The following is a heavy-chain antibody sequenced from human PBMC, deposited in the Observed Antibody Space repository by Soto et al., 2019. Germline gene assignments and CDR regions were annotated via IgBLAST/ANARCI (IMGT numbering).Heavy chain of an antibody. CDR1: GFTFSSYG. Sequence: GGSLRLSCAASGFTFSSYGMHWVRQAPGKGLEWVAVIWYDGSNKYYADSVKGRFTISRDNSKNTLYLQMNSLRAEDTAVYYCARDEKDILSGVGYYYYGMDVWGQGTTVTVSS. CDR3: ARDEKDILSGVGYYYYGMDV. V-gene: IGHV3-33*01. J-gene: IGHJ6*02. D-gene: IGHD2-21*01. CDR2: IWYDGSNK.